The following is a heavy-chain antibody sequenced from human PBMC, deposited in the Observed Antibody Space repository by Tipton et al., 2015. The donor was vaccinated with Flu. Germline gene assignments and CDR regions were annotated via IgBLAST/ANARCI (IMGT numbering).Heavy chain of an antibody. J-gene: IGHJ3*01. V-gene: IGHV4-39*07. CDR1: GGSIGVTTYY. Sequence: LRLSCTVSGGSIGVTTYYWGWIRQPPGKGLEYIGSVYYTGGTYFNPSLKSRVTVSIDTSKKQFSLKLNSVTAADTAVYYCARLSLSFNAFDVWGQGTTVIVSS. CDR3: ARLSLSFNAFDV. D-gene: IGHD2/OR15-2a*01. CDR2: VYYTGGT.